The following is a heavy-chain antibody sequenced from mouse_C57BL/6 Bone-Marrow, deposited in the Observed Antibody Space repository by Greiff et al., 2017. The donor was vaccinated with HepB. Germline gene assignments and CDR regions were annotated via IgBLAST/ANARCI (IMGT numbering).Heavy chain of an antibody. V-gene: IGHV1-52*01. CDR3: AHLGPLDY. CDR2: IDPSDSET. CDR1: GYTFTSYW. Sequence: QVQLKQPGSELVRPGSSVKLSCKASGYTFTSYWMHWVKQRPIQGLEWIGNIDPSDSETHYNQKFKDKATLTVDKSSSTAYMQLSSLTSEDSAVYYCAHLGPLDYWGQGTTLTVSS. J-gene: IGHJ2*01. D-gene: IGHD4-1*01.